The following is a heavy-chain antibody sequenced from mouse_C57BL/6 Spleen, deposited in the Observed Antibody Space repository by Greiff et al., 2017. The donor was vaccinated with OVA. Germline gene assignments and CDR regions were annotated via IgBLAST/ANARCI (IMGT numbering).Heavy chain of an antibody. Sequence: EVQRVESGGGLVKPGGSLKLSCAASGFTFSSYAMSWVRQTPEKRLEWVATISDGGSYTYYPDNVKGRFTIFRDNAKNNLYLQMSHLKSEDTAMYYCARDGGYAMDYWGQGTSVTVSS. CDR3: ARDGGYAMDY. CDR1: GFTFSSYA. V-gene: IGHV5-4*01. J-gene: IGHJ4*01. CDR2: ISDGGSYT.